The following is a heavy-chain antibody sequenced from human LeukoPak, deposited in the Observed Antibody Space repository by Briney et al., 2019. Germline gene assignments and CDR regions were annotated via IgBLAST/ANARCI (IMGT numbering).Heavy chain of an antibody. CDR1: GGSISSYY. Sequence: PSETLSLTCTVSGGSISSYYWSWIRQPPGKGLNWIGYIYYSVSTNYNPSLKSRVTISVDTSKNQFSLKLSSVTAADTAMYYCARHGEGGDYFHYWGQGTLVTVSS. CDR3: ARHGEGGDYFHY. J-gene: IGHJ4*02. CDR2: IYYSVST. D-gene: IGHD3-16*01. V-gene: IGHV4-59*08.